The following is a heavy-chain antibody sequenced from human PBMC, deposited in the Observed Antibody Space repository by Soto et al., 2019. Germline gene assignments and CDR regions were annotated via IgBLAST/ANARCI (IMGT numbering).Heavy chain of an antibody. CDR1: GFTFSSYA. V-gene: IGHV3-23*01. CDR3: AYIQLWLRFDY. Sequence: GESLKISCAASGFTFSSYAMSWVRQAPGKGLEWVSAISGSGGSTYYADSVKGRFTISRDNSKNTLYLQMNSLRAEDTAVYYCAYIQLWLRFDYWGQGTLVTVSS. CDR2: ISGSGGST. D-gene: IGHD5-18*01. J-gene: IGHJ4*02.